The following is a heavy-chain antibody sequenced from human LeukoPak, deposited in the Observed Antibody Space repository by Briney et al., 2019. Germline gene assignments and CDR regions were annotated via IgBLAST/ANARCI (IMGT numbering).Heavy chain of an antibody. CDR3: ARLKRVSYFDY. V-gene: IGHV4-39*01. CDR2: IHYSGSP. D-gene: IGHD1-1*01. J-gene: IGHJ4*02. Sequence: SETLSLTCTVSGGSISSNIYFWGWVRQPPGKGLEWIGNIHYSGSPYYNSSLKSRATISVDTSKNQFSLKLFSVTAADTAVYYCARLKRVSYFDYWGQGTLVTVSS. CDR1: GGSISSNIYF.